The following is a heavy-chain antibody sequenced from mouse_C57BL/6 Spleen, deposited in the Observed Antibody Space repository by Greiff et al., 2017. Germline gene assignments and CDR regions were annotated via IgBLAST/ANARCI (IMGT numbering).Heavy chain of an antibody. CDR3: ARGWDAFYYAMDY. J-gene: IGHJ4*01. CDR1: GYSITSGYY. D-gene: IGHD4-1*01. Sequence: EVKLMESGPGLVKPSQSLSLTCSVTGYSITSGYYWNWIRQFPGNKLEWMGYISYDGSNNYNPSLKNRISITRDTSKNQFFLKLNSVTTEDTATYYCARGWDAFYYAMDYWGQGTSVTVSS. CDR2: ISYDGSN. V-gene: IGHV3-6*01.